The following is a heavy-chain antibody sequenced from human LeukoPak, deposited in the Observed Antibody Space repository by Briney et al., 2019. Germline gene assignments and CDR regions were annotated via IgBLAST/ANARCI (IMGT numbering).Heavy chain of an antibody. CDR1: GFTFSSYG. Sequence: GGSLRLSCAASGFTFSSYGMHWVRQAPGKGLEWVAVIWYDGSNKYYADSVKGRFTLSRDNSKSTLYLQMSSLRVEDTAIYYCASHWAQQVVSDYWGQGTLVTVSS. D-gene: IGHD6-13*01. J-gene: IGHJ4*02. CDR2: IWYDGSNK. CDR3: ASHWAQQVVSDY. V-gene: IGHV3-33*08.